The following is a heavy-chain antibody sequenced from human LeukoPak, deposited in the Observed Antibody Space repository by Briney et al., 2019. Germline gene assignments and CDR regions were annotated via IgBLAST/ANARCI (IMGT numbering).Heavy chain of an antibody. J-gene: IGHJ4*02. CDR3: ATTGDLDY. V-gene: IGHV1-2*02. D-gene: IGHD7-27*01. CDR2: MNPNSGGT. CDR1: GYTFTDYY. Sequence: ASVKVSCNASGYTFTDYYIHWVRQAPGQGLEWMAWMNPNSGGTSYAQKFQGRVTMTRDTSISTGYMELSRLRFDDTAVYYCATTGDLDYWGQGTLVTVSS.